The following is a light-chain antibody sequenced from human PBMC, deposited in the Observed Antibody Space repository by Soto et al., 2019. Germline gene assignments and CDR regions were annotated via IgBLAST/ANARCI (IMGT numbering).Light chain of an antibody. J-gene: IGKJ3*01. Sequence: EIVLTQSPATLSLSPGERATLSCRASQSIASHFAWYQQKPGQPPSLLIYYSANRVAGIPDTFSGSGSGTDFTLTISSLEPEDFAVYYCQHRGSWPITFGQGTKVDI. CDR1: QSIASH. V-gene: IGKV3-11*01. CDR3: QHRGSWPIT. CDR2: YSA.